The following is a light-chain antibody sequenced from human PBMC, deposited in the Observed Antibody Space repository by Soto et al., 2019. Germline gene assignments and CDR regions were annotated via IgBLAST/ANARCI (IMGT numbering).Light chain of an antibody. Sequence: QSVLTQPASVAGSPGQSITISCTGTSSDVSGYNYVSWYQHHPGKAPKLMIYDVSNRPSGVSNRFSGSKSGNTASLIISGLQGEDEADYYCSSYTSSSTLSTYVFGTGTKLTVL. CDR2: DVS. V-gene: IGLV2-14*03. CDR1: SSDVSGYNY. CDR3: SSYTSSSTLSTYV. J-gene: IGLJ1*01.